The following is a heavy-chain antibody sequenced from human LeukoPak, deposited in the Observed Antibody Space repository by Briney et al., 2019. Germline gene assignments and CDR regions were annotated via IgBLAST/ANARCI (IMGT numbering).Heavy chain of an antibody. CDR1: GFTFSDYT. CDR2: ISSGGTYK. D-gene: IGHD4-17*01. Sequence: GSLRLSCAASGFTFSDYTMKWVRQAPGKGLEGVSSISSGGTYKYYADSVKGRFTISRDNAQNSLYLQMNSLRAEDSSVYYCARPTTVTTISADAFDIWGQGTMVTVSS. CDR3: ARPTTVTTISADAFDI. J-gene: IGHJ3*02. V-gene: IGHV3-21*01.